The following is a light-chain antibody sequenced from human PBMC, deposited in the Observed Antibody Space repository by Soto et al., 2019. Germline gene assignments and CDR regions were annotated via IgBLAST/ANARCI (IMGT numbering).Light chain of an antibody. CDR3: QQLHSYPFT. V-gene: IGKV1-9*01. J-gene: IGKJ5*01. CDR1: QGISRY. CDR2: AAS. Sequence: DIQVTQSPSFLSASVGDRVTITCRASQGISRYLAWYQQKPGTAPKLLISAASTLQTGVPSSFSGSGSGTEFSLTISSLQPEDFATYFCQQLHSYPFTFGQGTRLEIK.